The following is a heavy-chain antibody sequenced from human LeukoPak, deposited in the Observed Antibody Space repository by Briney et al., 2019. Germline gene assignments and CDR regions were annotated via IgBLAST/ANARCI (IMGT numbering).Heavy chain of an antibody. D-gene: IGHD5-24*01. CDR2: ISAYNGNT. J-gene: IGHJ4*02. Sequence: GTSVKVSCKASGYTFTGYYMHWVPQAPGQGLEWMGWISAYNGNTNYAQKFRGRVTMTTDTSTSTAYMELRSLRSDDTAVYYCASLKTDGYFDYWGQGTLVTVSS. CDR3: ASLKTDGYFDY. V-gene: IGHV1-18*04. CDR1: GYTFTGYY.